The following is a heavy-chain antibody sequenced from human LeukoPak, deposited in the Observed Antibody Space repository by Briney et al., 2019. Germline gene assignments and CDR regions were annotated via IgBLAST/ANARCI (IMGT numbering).Heavy chain of an antibody. CDR3: ARVSSSWYENYYYMDV. V-gene: IGHV3-66*01. D-gene: IGHD6-13*01. CDR2: IYSGGGT. J-gene: IGHJ6*03. Sequence: GGSLRLPCAASEFSVGSNYMTWVRQAPGKGLEWVSLIYSGGGTYYADSVKGRFTISRDNSKNTLYLQMNSLRAEDTAVYYCARVSSSWYENYYYMDVWGKGTTVTVSS. CDR1: EFSVGSNY.